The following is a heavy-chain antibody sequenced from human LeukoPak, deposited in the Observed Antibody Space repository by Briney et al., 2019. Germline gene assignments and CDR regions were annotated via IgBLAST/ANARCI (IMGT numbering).Heavy chain of an antibody. D-gene: IGHD5-24*01. CDR3: AKVEMATKEVDY. CDR1: GFILSNYR. J-gene: IGHJ4*02. Sequence: GGSLRLSCAASGFILSNYRMNWVRQAPGKGLEWVSYISSSGNSREYADSVKGRFTISRDNARDSLHLQMNSLRAEDTAVYYCAKVEMATKEVDYWGQGTLVTVSS. V-gene: IGHV3-48*03. CDR2: ISSSGNSR.